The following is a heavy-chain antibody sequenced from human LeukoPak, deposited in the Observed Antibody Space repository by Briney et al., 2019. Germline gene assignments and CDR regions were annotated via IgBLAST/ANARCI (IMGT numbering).Heavy chain of an antibody. J-gene: IGHJ3*02. Sequence: GGSLRLSCAASEFSVSSNYMSWVRQAPGKGLEWVSVMYKDGRRYHADSVKGRFTISRDNSKNTLYLQMNSLRAEDTAVYYCARDGDSSSYAFDIWGQGTMVTVSS. CDR1: EFSVSSNY. CDR3: ARDGDSSSYAFDI. D-gene: IGHD6-13*01. V-gene: IGHV3-66*01. CDR2: MYKDGRR.